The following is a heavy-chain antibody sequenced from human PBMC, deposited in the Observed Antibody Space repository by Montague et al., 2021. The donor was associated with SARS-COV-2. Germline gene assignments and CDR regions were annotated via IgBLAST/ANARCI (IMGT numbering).Heavy chain of an antibody. CDR2: VYFSGTA. Sequence: SETLSLTCAVSAGSINNHYWSWIRQTPGKELEWIAYVYFSGTASYNPSLKSRVTISVDTSRNQFSLQLTSVTAADTAVYYCARRPSSGWSSDYWGQGTQVSVSS. CDR1: AGSINNHY. D-gene: IGHD6-19*01. V-gene: IGHV4-59*08. J-gene: IGHJ4*02. CDR3: ARRPSSGWSSDY.